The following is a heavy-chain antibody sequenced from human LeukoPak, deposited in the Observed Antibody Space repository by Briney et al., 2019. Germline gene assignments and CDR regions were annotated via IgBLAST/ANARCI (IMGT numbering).Heavy chain of an antibody. CDR3: ARASMVRGVDY. V-gene: IGHV4-59*01. J-gene: IGHJ4*02. Sequence: SETLSLTCTVSGASISSYYWSWIRQPPGKGLEWIGYIYYSGSTNYNPSLKSRVTISVDTPKNQFSLKLSSVTAADTAVYYCARASMVRGVDYWGQGTLVTVSS. CDR2: IYYSGST. CDR1: GASISSYY. D-gene: IGHD3-10*01.